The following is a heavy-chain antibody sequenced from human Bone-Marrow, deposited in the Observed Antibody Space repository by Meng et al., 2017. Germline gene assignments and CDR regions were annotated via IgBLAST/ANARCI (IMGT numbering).Heavy chain of an antibody. J-gene: IGHJ6*02. CDR3: TTHESIGYCSGGSCFHYYYYYGMDV. V-gene: IGHV3-15*01. CDR2: IKSKTDGGTT. Sequence: GESPKISCAASGFTFSNAWMSWVRQAPGKGLEWVGRIKSKTDGGTTDYAAPVKGRFTISRDDSKNTLYLQMNSLKTEDTAVYYCTTHESIGYCSGGSCFHYYYYYGMDVWGQGTTVTVSS. CDR1: GFTFSNAW. D-gene: IGHD2-15*01.